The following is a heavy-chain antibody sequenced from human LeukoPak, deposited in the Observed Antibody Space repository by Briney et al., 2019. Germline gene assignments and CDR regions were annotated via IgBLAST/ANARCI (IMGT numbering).Heavy chain of an antibody. CDR3: ARVEYVEYSNYGWFDP. Sequence: ASVTVSCKASGYTFTSYYMHWVRQAPGQGLEWMGIINPSGGSTSYAQKFQGRVTMTRDTSTSTVYMELSSLRSEDTAVYYCARVEYVEYSNYGWFDPWGQGTLVTVSS. CDR2: INPSGGST. CDR1: GYTFTSYY. D-gene: IGHD4-11*01. V-gene: IGHV1-46*01. J-gene: IGHJ5*02.